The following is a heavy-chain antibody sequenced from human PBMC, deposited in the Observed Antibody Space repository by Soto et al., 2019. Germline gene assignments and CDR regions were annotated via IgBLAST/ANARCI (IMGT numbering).Heavy chain of an antibody. CDR3: VKDESINWYSGHFRH. CDR1: GFTFDDYA. D-gene: IGHD6-13*01. Sequence: LRLSCAASGFTFDDYAMHWVRQVPGKGLEWVSGINWNSGSIGYGDSVKGRFAISRDNAKNSLHLQMNSLSAEDTAFYYCVKDESINWYSGHFRHWGQGTLVAVSS. CDR2: INWNSGSI. V-gene: IGHV3-9*01. J-gene: IGHJ1*01.